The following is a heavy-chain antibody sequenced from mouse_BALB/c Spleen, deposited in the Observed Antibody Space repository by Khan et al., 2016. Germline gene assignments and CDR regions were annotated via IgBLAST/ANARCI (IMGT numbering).Heavy chain of an antibody. CDR2: INPSTGYT. J-gene: IGHJ4*01. CDR3: ARYYGSSYAMDY. Sequence: QVQLKQSGAELAKPGASVKMSCKASGYTFTSYWMHWVKQRPGQGLEWIGYINPSTGYTEYNQKFKDKATLTADKSSSTAYMQLSSLTSEDSAVYYCARYYGSSYAMDYWGQGTSVTVSS. CDR1: GYTFTSYW. D-gene: IGHD1-1*01. V-gene: IGHV1-7*01.